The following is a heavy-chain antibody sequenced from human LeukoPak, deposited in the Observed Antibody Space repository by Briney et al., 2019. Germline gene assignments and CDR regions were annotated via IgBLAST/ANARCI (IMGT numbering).Heavy chain of an antibody. CDR1: GFTISSYD. CDR2: ISYDGSNK. J-gene: IGHJ4*02. CDR3: ARVRRNYYDSSGFDY. V-gene: IGHV3-30*03. D-gene: IGHD3-22*01. Sequence: GGSLRLSCAASGFTISSYDMSWVRQAPGEGLEGGAVISYDGSNKYYADSVKGRFTISRDNSKNTLYLQMNSLRAEDTAVDYCARVRRNYYDSSGFDYWGQGTLVTVSS.